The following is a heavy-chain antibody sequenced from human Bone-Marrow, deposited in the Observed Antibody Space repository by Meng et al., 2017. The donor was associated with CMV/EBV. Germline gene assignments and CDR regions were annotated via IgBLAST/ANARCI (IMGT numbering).Heavy chain of an antibody. CDR3: ARGGGSYRVDDY. J-gene: IGHJ4*02. CDR2: IIPIFGTA. CDR1: GGTFSSYA. Sequence: SVKVSCKASGGTFSSYAISWVRQAPGQGLEWMGGIIPIFGTANYAQKFQGRVTITTDESTSTAYMELSSLRSEDTAVYYCARGGGSYRVDDYWGQGTRVTVSS. D-gene: IGHD1-26*01. V-gene: IGHV1-69*05.